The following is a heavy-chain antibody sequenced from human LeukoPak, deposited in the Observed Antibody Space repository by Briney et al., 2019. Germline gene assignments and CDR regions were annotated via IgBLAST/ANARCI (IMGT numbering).Heavy chain of an antibody. D-gene: IGHD4-17*01. V-gene: IGHV3-7*01. CDR3: ARGVGDYGDYLENWFDP. Sequence: GGSLRLSCAASGFTFSSYWMSWARQAPGKGLEWVANIKQDGSEKYYVDSVKGRFTISRDNAKNSLYLQMNSLRAEDTAVYYCARGVGDYGDYLENWFDPWGQGTLVTVSS. CDR2: IKQDGSEK. J-gene: IGHJ5*02. CDR1: GFTFSSYW.